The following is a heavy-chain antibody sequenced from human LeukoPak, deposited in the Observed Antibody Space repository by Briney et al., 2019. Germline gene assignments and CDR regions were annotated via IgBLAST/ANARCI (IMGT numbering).Heavy chain of an antibody. D-gene: IGHD3-22*01. J-gene: IGHJ3*01. Sequence: GGSLRLSCAASGFTFSNYNSYAMSWVRQAPGKGLEWVSAISGSGGRTYYADSVKGRFTISRDNSKNTLYLQMNSLRAEDTAVYYCAKDLTLYSSDYYPDAFDVWGQGTMVTVSS. CDR1: GFTFSNYNSYA. V-gene: IGHV3-23*01. CDR2: ISGSGGRT. CDR3: AKDLTLYSSDYYPDAFDV.